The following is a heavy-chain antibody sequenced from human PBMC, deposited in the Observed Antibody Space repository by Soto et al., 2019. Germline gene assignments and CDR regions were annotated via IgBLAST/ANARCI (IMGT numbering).Heavy chain of an antibody. CDR3: ARDKMSTITHDAFDM. Sequence: DVQLVESGGGLAQPGGYLRLSCAASGFSFSNYAMTWVRQAPGKGLEWVSTISGSGHTTYYADSVQGRFTISRDISRNTLHLHMDSIRADDTALYYCARDKMSTITHDAFDMWGQGTMVTVSS. J-gene: IGHJ3*02. CDR1: GFSFSNYA. D-gene: IGHD1-1*01. CDR2: ISGSGHTT. V-gene: IGHV3-23*04.